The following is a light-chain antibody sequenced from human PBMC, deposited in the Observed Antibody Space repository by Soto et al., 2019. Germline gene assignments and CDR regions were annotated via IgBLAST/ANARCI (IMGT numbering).Light chain of an antibody. J-gene: IGKJ1*01. CDR2: AAS. V-gene: IGKV1-39*01. Sequence: DIQMTQSPSSLSASVGDRVTITCRASQSISNYLSWYQQKPGKVPNLLIYAASSLQSGVPSRFSGSGSGTDFTLTISSLQPEDFATYYCKQSYSTPTFGQGTKVDIK. CDR3: KQSYSTPT. CDR1: QSISNY.